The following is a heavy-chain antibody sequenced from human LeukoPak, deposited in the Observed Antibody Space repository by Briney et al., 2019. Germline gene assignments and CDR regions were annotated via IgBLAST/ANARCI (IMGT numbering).Heavy chain of an antibody. D-gene: IGHD3-10*01. CDR1: GGSFSGYY. V-gene: IGHV4-34*01. J-gene: IGHJ4*02. Sequence: SETRSLTCAVYGGSFSGYYWSWIRQPPGKGLEWIGEINHSGSTNYNPSLKSRVTISVDTSKNQFSLKLSSVTAAGTAVYYCARSYGSGNYFDYWGQGTLVTVSS. CDR3: ARSYGSGNYFDY. CDR2: INHSGST.